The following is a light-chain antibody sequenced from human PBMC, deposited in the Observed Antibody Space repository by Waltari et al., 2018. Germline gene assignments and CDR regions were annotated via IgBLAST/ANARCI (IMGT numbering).Light chain of an antibody. CDR1: QSVSSTY. V-gene: IGKV3-20*01. CDR3: QHYVSSLSWT. J-gene: IGKJ1*01. Sequence: EVVLMQSPGTLSLSPGERAALSCRASQSVSSTYLAWYQQKPGQAPRLLIYGASSRATGIPDRFSGSGSGTDFTLTISRLEPEDFGVYYCQHYVSSLSWTFGQGTKVEVK. CDR2: GAS.